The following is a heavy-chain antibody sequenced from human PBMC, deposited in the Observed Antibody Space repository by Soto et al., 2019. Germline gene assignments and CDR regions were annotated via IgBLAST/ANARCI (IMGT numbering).Heavy chain of an antibody. CDR1: GFTFSSYG. D-gene: IGHD2-15*01. V-gene: IGHV3-30*03. Sequence: QVQLVESGGGVVQPGRSLRLSCAASGFTFSSYGMHWVRQAPGKGLEWVAVISYDGSNKYYADSVKGRFTISRDNSKNTLYLQMNSLRAEDTAVYYWATDLGVVTTGDNDYWGQGTLVTVSS. CDR3: ATDLGVVTTGDNDY. CDR2: ISYDGSNK. J-gene: IGHJ4*02.